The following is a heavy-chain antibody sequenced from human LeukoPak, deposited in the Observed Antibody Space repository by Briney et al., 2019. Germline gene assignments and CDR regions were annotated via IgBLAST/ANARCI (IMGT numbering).Heavy chain of an antibody. CDR3: ARDVEGYSTANWFDP. D-gene: IGHD4-11*01. CDR1: GGSISSSSYY. V-gene: IGHV4-39*07. Sequence: SETLSLTCTVSGGSISSSSYYWGWIRQPPGKGLEWIGSIYYSGSTYYNPSLKSRVTISVDTSKNQFSLKLSSVTAADTAVYYCARDVEGYSTANWFDPWGQGTLVTVSS. CDR2: IYYSGST. J-gene: IGHJ5*02.